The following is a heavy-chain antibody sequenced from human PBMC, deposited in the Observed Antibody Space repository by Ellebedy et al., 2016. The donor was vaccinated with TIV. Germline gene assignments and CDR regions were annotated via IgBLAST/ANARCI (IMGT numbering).Heavy chain of an antibody. V-gene: IGHV4-59*08. D-gene: IGHD4-17*01. CDR3: ARLPGGALNY. Sequence: MPSETLSLTCTVSGGSISSYYWSWIRQPPGKGLEWIGYIYYSGSTNYNPSLKSRVTISVDTSKNQFSLKLSSVTAADTAVYYCARLPGGALNYWGQGTLVTVSS. J-gene: IGHJ4*02. CDR2: IYYSGST. CDR1: GGSISSYY.